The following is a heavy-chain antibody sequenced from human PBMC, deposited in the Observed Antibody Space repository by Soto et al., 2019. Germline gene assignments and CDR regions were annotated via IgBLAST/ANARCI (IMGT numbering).Heavy chain of an antibody. J-gene: IGHJ6*02. CDR1: GFTFSSYA. D-gene: IGHD2-21*01. V-gene: IGHV3-64*01. Sequence: GGSLRLSCAASGFTFSSYAMHWVRQAPGKGLEYVSAITSNGGNTDYASSVKGRFTISRDNSKNTLYLQMGSLRAEDMAVYYCSRRIPFGYGMDVWGQGTTVPVSS. CDR3: SRRIPFGYGMDV. CDR2: ITSNGGNT.